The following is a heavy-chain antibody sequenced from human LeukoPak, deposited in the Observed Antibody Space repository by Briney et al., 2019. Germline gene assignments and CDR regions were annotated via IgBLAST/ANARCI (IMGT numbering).Heavy chain of an antibody. J-gene: IGHJ6*03. CDR1: GGTFSSYA. D-gene: IGHD3-3*01. CDR2: IIPIFGTA. Sequence: ASVKVSCKASGGTFSSYAISWVRQAPGQGLEWMGGIIPIFGTANYAQKFQGRVTITADKSTSTAYMELSSLRSEDTAVYYCASVVRGVTVHYYYYMDVWGKGTTVTVSS. CDR3: ASVVRGVTVHYYYYMDV. V-gene: IGHV1-69*06.